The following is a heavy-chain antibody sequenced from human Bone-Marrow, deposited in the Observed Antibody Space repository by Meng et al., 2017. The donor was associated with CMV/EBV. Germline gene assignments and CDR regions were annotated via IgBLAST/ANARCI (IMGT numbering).Heavy chain of an antibody. Sequence: ASVKVSCKAFGYSFTSYDIDWVRQAPGQGLEWMGWMNSNSGATGYAQQFQGRVSMTRDTSTDTAYMELRDLRPEDTAVFYCARGLGGTMPSHWGHGTLVTVSS. CDR3: ARGLGGTMPSH. D-gene: IGHD2-2*01. J-gene: IGHJ4*01. CDR2: MNSNSGAT. V-gene: IGHV1-8*01. CDR1: GYSFTSYD.